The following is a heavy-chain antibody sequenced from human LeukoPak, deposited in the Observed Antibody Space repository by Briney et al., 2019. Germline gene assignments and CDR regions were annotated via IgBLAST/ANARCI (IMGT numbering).Heavy chain of an antibody. D-gene: IGHD6-13*01. CDR1: GFTFSSYA. V-gene: IGHV3-23*01. CDR3: AKADSSSWYDNWFDP. CDR2: ISSSGGST. Sequence: PGGSLRLSCSASGFTFSSYAMHWVRQAPGKGLEWVSAISSSGGSTYYADSVKGRFTISRDNSKNTLYLQMNSLRAEDTAVYYCAKADSSSWYDNWFDPWGQGTLVTVSS. J-gene: IGHJ5*02.